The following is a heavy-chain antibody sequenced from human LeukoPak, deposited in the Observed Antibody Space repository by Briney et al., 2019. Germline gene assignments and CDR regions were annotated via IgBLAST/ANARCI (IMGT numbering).Heavy chain of an antibody. CDR2: LSKSGST. CDR1: GGSISSGVYY. Sequence: PSQTLSLTCTVSGGSISSGVYYWTWIRQHPGKSLEWIGYLSKSGSTLYNPSLKSRVTTSVATSKNQFSLKLSSVTAADTAVYYCAREGLQEHAFDIWGQGTMVTVSS. J-gene: IGHJ3*02. CDR3: AREGLQEHAFDI. D-gene: IGHD4-11*01. V-gene: IGHV4-31*03.